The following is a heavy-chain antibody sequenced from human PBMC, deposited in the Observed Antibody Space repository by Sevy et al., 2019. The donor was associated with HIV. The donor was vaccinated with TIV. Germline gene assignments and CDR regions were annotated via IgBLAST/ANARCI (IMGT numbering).Heavy chain of an antibody. V-gene: IGHV3-48*01. CDR2: IRSDSSVM. Sequence: GGSLRLSCVASGFRFSDEPMNWVRQAPGKGLEWISNIRSDSSVMSYADTVRGRFTVSRDNARNSLSLQLNSLRGEDTALYYCVRDTQFGFDYWGQGTLVTVSS. CDR3: VRDTQFGFDY. D-gene: IGHD3-16*01. CDR1: GFRFSDEP. J-gene: IGHJ4*02.